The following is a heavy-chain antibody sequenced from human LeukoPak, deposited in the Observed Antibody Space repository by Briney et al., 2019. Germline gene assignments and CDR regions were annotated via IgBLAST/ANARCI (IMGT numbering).Heavy chain of an antibody. J-gene: IGHJ6*04. CDR2: IYYSGST. D-gene: IGHD5-12*01. CDR3: ARDLATALMDV. V-gene: IGHV4-30-4*08. Sequence: SETLSLTCTVSGGSISSGDYYWSWIRLPPGKGLEWIGYIYYSGSTYYNPSLKSRVTISVDTSKDQFSLKLSSVTAADTAVYYCARDLATALMDVWGKGTTVTVSS. CDR1: GGSISSGDYY.